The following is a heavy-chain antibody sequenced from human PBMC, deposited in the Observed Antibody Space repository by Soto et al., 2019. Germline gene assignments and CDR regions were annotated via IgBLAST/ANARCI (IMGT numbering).Heavy chain of an antibody. V-gene: IGHV4-31*03. CDR1: GCSISSDGYF. Sequence: QVQLQESGPGLVKPSQTLSLTCTVSGCSISSDGYFWSWIRQPPGKGLEWIGNIVYGGTTYYNPSLKRRVTISVGTSKNPFSLKLTSVTAADTAVYFCARGVLYWGQGTLVTVSS. J-gene: IGHJ4*02. CDR3: ARGVLY. CDR2: IVYGGTT. D-gene: IGHD1-1*01.